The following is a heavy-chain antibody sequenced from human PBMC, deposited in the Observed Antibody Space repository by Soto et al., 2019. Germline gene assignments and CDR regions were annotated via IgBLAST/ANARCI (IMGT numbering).Heavy chain of an antibody. CDR1: GFNFDNYG. CDR2: IPYDGSNK. D-gene: IGHD1-20*01. J-gene: IGHJ4*02. Sequence: GGSLRLSCQASGFNFDNYGMHWVRQAPGKGLEWVAVIPYDGSNKYYADSVKGRFTISRDNSKNTLYLQMNSLRAEDTAVYYCAKDRVLTGTLDYWGQGTLVTVSS. V-gene: IGHV3-30*18. CDR3: AKDRVLTGTLDY.